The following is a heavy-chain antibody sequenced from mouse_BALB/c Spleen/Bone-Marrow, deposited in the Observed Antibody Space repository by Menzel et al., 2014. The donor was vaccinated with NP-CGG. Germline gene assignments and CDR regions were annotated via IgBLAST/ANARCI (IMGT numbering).Heavy chain of an antibody. V-gene: IGHV5-17*02. CDR1: GFTFSSFG. CDR3: ARDRYDEYFDV. J-gene: IGHJ1*01. CDR2: ISSGSSTI. Sequence: VQLKESGGGLVQPGGSRKLSCAASGFTFSSFGMHWVRQAPEKGLEWVAYISSGSSTIYYADTVKGRFTISRDNPKNXLFLQMTSLRSEDTAMYYCARDRYDEYFDVWGAGTTVTVSS. D-gene: IGHD2-14*01.